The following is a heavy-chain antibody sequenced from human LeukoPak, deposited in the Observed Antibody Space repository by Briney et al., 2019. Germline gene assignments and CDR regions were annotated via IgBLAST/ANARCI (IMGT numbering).Heavy chain of an antibody. CDR3: AREGDGGNPPVFDM. D-gene: IGHD4-23*01. CDR1: GYSISSGYY. CDR2: IYHGGNT. V-gene: IGHV4-38-2*02. J-gene: IGHJ3*02. Sequence: SETLSLTCTVSGYSISSGYYWGWIRQPPGKGLGGVWMIYHGGNTYYNPSLKSRVTISVDTSKNQFSRKLSSVTAAERAVYYCAREGDGGNPPVFDMWGQGTMVTVSS.